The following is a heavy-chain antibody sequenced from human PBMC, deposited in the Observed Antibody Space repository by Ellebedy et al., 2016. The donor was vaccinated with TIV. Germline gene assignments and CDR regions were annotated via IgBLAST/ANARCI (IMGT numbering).Heavy chain of an antibody. V-gene: IGHV2-26*01. CDR2: IFSYDEK. D-gene: IGHD2-21*02. J-gene: IGHJ4*02. CDR1: GFSLTNIIMG. Sequence: SGPTLVTPKETLTLTGTVSGFSLTNIIMGVSWIRQPPGKALEWLAHIFSYDEKSYSTSLEARLSLSKDPAKSQVVLNVANMNPVDTATYYCVRALKYCGGDCTYKFDFWGQGALVTVSS. CDR3: VRALKYCGGDCTYKFDF.